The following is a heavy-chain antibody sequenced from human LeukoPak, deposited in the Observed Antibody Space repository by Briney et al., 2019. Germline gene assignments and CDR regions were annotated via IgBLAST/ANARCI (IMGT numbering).Heavy chain of an antibody. CDR2: IIPIFGTA. V-gene: IGHV1-69*13. CDR3: ARPDRKYSGYDFGFDY. J-gene: IGHJ4*02. D-gene: IGHD5-12*01. CDR1: GGTFSSYA. Sequence: SVKVSCKASGGTFSSYAISWVRQAPGQGLEWMGGIIPIFGTANYAQKFQGRVTITADESTSTAYMELSSLRSEDTAVYYCARPDRKYSGYDFGFDYWGQGTLVTVSS.